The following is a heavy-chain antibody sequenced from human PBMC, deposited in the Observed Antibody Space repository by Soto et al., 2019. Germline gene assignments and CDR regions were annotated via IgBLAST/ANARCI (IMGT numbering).Heavy chain of an antibody. V-gene: IGHV4-4*02. CDR1: GGSISSINW. CDR3: AGIAAAGTRFAS. D-gene: IGHD6-13*01. CDR2: IYHSGST. Sequence: QVQLQESGPGLVKPSGTLSLTCAVSGGSISSINWWSLVRQPPGKGLVWIGEIYHSGSTNYNPSLTRRVTISVDTSKNQSSLKLSSVPAADTAVYSWAGIAAAGTRFASWGQGTLVTVAS. J-gene: IGHJ4*02.